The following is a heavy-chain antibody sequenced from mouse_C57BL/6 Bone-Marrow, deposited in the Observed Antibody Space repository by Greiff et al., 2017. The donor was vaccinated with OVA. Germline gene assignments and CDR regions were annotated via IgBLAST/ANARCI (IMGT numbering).Heavy chain of an antibody. J-gene: IGHJ2*01. CDR1: GYSITSGYD. V-gene: IGHV3-1*01. D-gene: IGHD1-1*01. CDR3: ARELRFYYFDY. CDR2: ISYSGST. Sequence: EVKLQESGPGMVKPSQSLSLTCTVTGYSITSGYDWHWIRHFPGNKLEWMGYISYSGSTNYNPSLKSRISITNDTSKNHFFLKLNSVTTEDTATYYCARELRFYYFDYWGQGTTLTVSS.